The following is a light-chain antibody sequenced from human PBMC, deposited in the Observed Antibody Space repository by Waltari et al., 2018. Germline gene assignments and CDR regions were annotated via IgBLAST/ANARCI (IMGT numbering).Light chain of an antibody. CDR3: HSYAVGQGGV. Sequence: SVLTQPLSVSGAPGQRVTLSCTGSSSSMGAGYHVHWYQLNPGPAPKLLIYDNTNRPSGVPDRFSGSKSGTSASLAITGLQGEDEAHYYCHSYAVGQGGVFGGGTKVTVL. CDR2: DNT. CDR1: SSSMGAGYH. J-gene: IGLJ3*02. V-gene: IGLV1-40*01.